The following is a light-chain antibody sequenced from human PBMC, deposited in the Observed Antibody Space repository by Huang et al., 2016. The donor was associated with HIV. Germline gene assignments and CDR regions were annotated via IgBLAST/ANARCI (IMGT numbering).Light chain of an antibody. CDR3: QHLYT. V-gene: IGKV1-9*01. CDR1: QAIGTY. Sequence: IQLTQSPSSLSASVGDRVTITCRANQAIGTYLAWYQQKPGKAPELLLNSSSTLRSGVPSRFSGGGSGTDFTLTITSRQPEDFASYSCQHLYTFGGGTKVEIK. CDR2: SSS. J-gene: IGKJ4*02.